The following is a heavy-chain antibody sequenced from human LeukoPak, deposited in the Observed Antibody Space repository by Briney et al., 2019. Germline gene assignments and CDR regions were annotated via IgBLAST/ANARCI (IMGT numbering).Heavy chain of an antibody. CDR2: IDPSDSYT. CDR3: ATIVGYDSFFDY. Sequence: GESLKISCKGSGHSFTSYWISWVRQMPGKGLEWMGRIDPSDSYTNYSPSFQGQVTISADKSISTAYLQWSSLKASDTAMYYCATIVGYDSFFDYWGQGTLVTVSS. V-gene: IGHV5-10-1*04. CDR1: GHSFTSYW. D-gene: IGHD3-16*01. J-gene: IGHJ4*02.